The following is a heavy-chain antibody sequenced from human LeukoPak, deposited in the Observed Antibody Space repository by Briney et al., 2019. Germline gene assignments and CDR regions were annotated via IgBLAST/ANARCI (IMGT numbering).Heavy chain of an antibody. J-gene: IGHJ4*02. CDR2: IYSGGST. V-gene: IGHV3-53*04. CDR1: GFTVSSNY. CDR3: ARDPRELGELSN. Sequence: GGSLRLSCAASGFTVSSNYMSWVRQAPGKGLEWVSVIYSGGSTYYADSVKGRSTISRHNSKNTLYLQMNSLRAEDTAVYYCARDPRELGELSNWGQGTLVTVSS. D-gene: IGHD3-16*02.